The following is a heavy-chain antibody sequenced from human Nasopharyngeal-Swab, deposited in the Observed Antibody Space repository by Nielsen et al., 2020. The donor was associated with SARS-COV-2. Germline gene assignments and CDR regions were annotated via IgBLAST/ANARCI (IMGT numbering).Heavy chain of an antibody. D-gene: IGHD4-17*01. V-gene: IGHV3-48*02. CDR3: TRGDGALTYFDY. J-gene: IGHJ4*02. Sequence: GESLKISCAASGFTFSSYSMNWVRQAPGKGLEWVSYISSSSSTIYYADSVKGRITVSRDNAKSSVYLQMSSLRDEDTAVYYCTRGDGALTYFDYWGQGTLVSVSS. CDR2: ISSSSSTI. CDR1: GFTFSSYS.